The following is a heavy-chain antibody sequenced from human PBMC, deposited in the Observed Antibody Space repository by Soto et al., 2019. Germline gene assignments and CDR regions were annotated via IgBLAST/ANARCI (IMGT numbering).Heavy chain of an antibody. Sequence: VGSLRLSCAASSFTFRSYTMHWVRQAPGKGLEWVATISYDGSKTNYADSVRGRFTISRDNSKSTLFLQVDSLRPEDTAVYSCARDRDSSYFPPPYYFDSWGQGTLVTV. CDR2: ISYDGSKT. D-gene: IGHD4-4*01. CDR1: SFTFRSYT. V-gene: IGHV3-30*04. CDR3: ARDRDSSYFPPPYYFDS. J-gene: IGHJ4*02.